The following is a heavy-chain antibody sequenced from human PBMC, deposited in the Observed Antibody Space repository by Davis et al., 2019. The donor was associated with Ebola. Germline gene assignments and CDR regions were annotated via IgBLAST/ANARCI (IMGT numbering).Heavy chain of an antibody. V-gene: IGHV3-7*01. CDR1: GFTFSSYW. Sequence: GESLKISCAASGFTFSSYWMSWVRQAPGKGLEWVANIKQDGSEKYYVDSVKGRFTISRDNAKNSLYLQMNSLRAEDTAVYYCARDLATPKGVQWEVSLNYWGQGTLVTVSS. CDR3: ARDLATPKGVQWEVSLNY. D-gene: IGHD1-26*01. J-gene: IGHJ4*02. CDR2: IKQDGSEK.